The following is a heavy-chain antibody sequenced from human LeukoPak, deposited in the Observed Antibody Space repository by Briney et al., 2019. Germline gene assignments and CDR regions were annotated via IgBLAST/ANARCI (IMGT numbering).Heavy chain of an antibody. CDR3: ARSLRNTAMAARAFDI. V-gene: IGHV4-4*07. D-gene: IGHD5-18*01. Sequence: PSETLSLTCTVSGGSISSYYWSWIRQPAGKGLEWIGRIYTSGSTNYNPSLKSRVTMSVDTSKNQFSLKLSSVTAADTAVYYCARSLRNTAMAARAFDIWGQGTMVTVSS. CDR2: IYTSGST. CDR1: GGSISSYY. J-gene: IGHJ3*02.